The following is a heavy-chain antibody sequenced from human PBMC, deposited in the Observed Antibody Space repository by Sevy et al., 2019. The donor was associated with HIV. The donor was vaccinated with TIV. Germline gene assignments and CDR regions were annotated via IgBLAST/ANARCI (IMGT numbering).Heavy chain of an antibody. J-gene: IGHJ6*02. V-gene: IGHV1-46*03. D-gene: IGHD5-18*01. CDR3: VRDQGYGYGMDV. Sequence: ASVKVSCKASGYTFMNYYMHWVRQAPGQGLEWMGVINPSGGSTTSAQKFQGRVTMTSDTSTSTVYMELSSLRSVETAVYYCVRDQGYGYGMDVWGQGTTVTVSS. CDR1: GYTFMNYY. CDR2: INPSGGST.